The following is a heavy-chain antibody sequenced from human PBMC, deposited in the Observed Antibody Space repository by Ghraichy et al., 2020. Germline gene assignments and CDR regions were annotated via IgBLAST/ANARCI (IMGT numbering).Heavy chain of an antibody. Sequence: SETLSLTCTVSGGSVSSGSYYWSWIRQPPGKGLEWIGYIYYSGSTNYNPSLKSRVTISVDTSKNQFSLKLSSVTAADTAVYYCARGEPGYYDSSGYSDYRGQGTLVTVSS. V-gene: IGHV4-61*01. CDR3: ARGEPGYYDSSGYSDY. D-gene: IGHD3-22*01. J-gene: IGHJ4*02. CDR1: GGSVSSGSYY. CDR2: IYYSGST.